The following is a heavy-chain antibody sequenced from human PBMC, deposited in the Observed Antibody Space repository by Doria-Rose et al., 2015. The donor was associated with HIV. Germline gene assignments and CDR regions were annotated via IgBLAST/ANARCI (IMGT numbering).Heavy chain of an antibody. V-gene: IGHV2-26*01. D-gene: IGHD6-13*01. CDR2: IFSDDER. CDR1: GVSLSSPGMG. Sequence: QITLKESGPVLVKPTETLTLTCTVSGVSLSSPGMGVSWIRQPPGKALEWLATIFSDDERSYRTSLKSRLTISSDTSKSQVVLTMTDMDPVDTATYYCARIKSSRWYHKYYFDFWGQGTLVIVSA. J-gene: IGHJ4*02. CDR3: ARIKSSRWYHKYYFDF.